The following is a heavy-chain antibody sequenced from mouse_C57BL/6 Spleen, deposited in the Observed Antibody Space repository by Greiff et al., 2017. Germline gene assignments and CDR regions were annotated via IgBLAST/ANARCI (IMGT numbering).Heavy chain of an antibody. CDR3: ARDSNYEAMDY. V-gene: IGHV5-6*02. J-gene: IGHJ4*01. CDR2: ISSGGSYT. D-gene: IGHD2-5*01. CDR1: GFTFSSYG. Sequence: DVKLVESGGDLVKPGGSLKLSCAASGFTFSSYGMSWVRQTPDKRLEWVATISSGGSYTYYPDSVKGRFTISRDNAKNTLYLQMSSLKSEDTAMYYCARDSNYEAMDYWGQGTSVTVSS.